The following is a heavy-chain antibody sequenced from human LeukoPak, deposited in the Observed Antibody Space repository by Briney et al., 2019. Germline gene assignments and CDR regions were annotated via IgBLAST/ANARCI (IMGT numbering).Heavy chain of an antibody. CDR2: INYSGST. V-gene: IGHV4-61*01. J-gene: IGHJ3*01. CDR3: ARAPTTYYYDSSGHSADAFDL. Sequence: SETLSLTCTVSGGSVSSGSYYWSWIRQPPGKGLEWIGYINYSGSTDYNPPLKSRVTISVDTSNNQFPLRLSSVTAADTAVYYCARAPTTYYYDSSGHSADAFDLWGQGTMVTVSS. CDR1: GGSVSSGSYY. D-gene: IGHD3-22*01.